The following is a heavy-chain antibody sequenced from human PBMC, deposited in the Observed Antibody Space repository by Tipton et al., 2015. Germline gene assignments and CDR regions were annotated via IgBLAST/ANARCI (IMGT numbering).Heavy chain of an antibody. V-gene: IGHV3-7*01. D-gene: IGHD3-10*01. J-gene: IGHJ6*02. Sequence: SLRLSCAASGFTFSTYWMNWVRQAPGKGLEWVGNTKPDGSDKYYVDSVKGRFTISRDNAKNSLNLQMNSLTAEDTAVYYCARGVWFGALRGSAMDVWGQGTTVTVSS. CDR3: ARGVWFGALRGSAMDV. CDR1: GFTFSTYW. CDR2: TKPDGSDK.